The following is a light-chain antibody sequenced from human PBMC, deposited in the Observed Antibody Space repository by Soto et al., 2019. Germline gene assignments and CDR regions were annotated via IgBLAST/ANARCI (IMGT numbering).Light chain of an antibody. CDR2: GAS. Sequence: ILMTQSPATLSVSPGERVTLSCRASQSVSTNLAWYQQKPGQAPRLLIYGASTRATGIPARFSGSGSGTEFTLTISRLQSEDFAVYYCQQYTDWPPWTFGQGTRVEVK. CDR1: QSVSTN. CDR3: QQYTDWPPWT. V-gene: IGKV3-15*01. J-gene: IGKJ1*01.